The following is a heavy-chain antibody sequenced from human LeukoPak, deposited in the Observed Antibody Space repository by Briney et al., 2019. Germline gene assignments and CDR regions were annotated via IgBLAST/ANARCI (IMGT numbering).Heavy chain of an antibody. CDR2: ISGSSSYI. J-gene: IGHJ4*02. V-gene: IGHV3-21*01. CDR1: GFTFSSYS. Sequence: PGGSLRLSCAASGFTFSSYSMNWVRQAPGKGLEWVSSISGSSSYIYYADSVEGRFTISRDNAKNLLYLQMNSLRAEDTAVYYCARVRDSSGYYPHTLDYWGQGTLVTVSS. CDR3: ARVRDSSGYYPHTLDY. D-gene: IGHD3-22*01.